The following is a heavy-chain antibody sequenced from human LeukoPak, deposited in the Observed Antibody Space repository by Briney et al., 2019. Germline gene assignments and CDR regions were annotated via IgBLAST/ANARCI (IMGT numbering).Heavy chain of an antibody. CDR1: GFTFSSSG. CDR3: ARAGGYCSGGSCYRGYSWFDP. V-gene: IGHV3-33*01. D-gene: IGHD2-15*01. J-gene: IGHJ5*02. CDR2: ILYNGSNK. Sequence: PGGSLRLSCAASGFTFSSSGMHWVRQAPGKGLEWVAVILYNGSNKYYADSVKGRFTISRNNSKNTLYLQMSSLRVEDTAVYYCARAGGYCSGGSCYRGYSWFDPWGQGTLVTVSS.